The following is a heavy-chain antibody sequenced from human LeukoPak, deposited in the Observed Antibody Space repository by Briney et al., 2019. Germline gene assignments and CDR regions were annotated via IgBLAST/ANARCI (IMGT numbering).Heavy chain of an antibody. CDR3: ARVDWGELHSFDY. CDR1: GFTFSSYW. CDR2: IKQDGSEK. D-gene: IGHD1-26*01. V-gene: IGHV3-7*01. J-gene: IGHJ4*02. Sequence: LSLSCAASGFTFSSYWMSWVRQAPGKGLEWVANIKQDGSEKYYVDSVKGRFTISRDNAKNSLYLQMNSLRAEDTAVYYCARVDWGELHSFDYWGQGTLVTVSS.